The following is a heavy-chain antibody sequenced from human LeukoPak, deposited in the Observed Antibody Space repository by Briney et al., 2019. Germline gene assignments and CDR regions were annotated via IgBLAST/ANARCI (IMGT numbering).Heavy chain of an antibody. CDR1: GFTFSDYW. J-gene: IGHJ4*02. D-gene: IGHD6-13*01. CDR3: AKQSAGSAAWYSLHYDF. CDR2: INTDGSIT. Sequence: GGSLRLSCAASGFTFSDYWIHWVRQAPGKGLVWVSRINTDGSITNYADSVKGRFSISRDNAKNTLYLQMSSLRAEDTAVYFCAKQSAGSAAWYSLHYDFWGQGTLVTVSS. V-gene: IGHV3-74*01.